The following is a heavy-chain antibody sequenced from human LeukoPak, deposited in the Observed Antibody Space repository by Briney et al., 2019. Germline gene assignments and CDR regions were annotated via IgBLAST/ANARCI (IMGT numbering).Heavy chain of an antibody. V-gene: IGHV3-48*02. CDR2: ISSSSSTI. CDR1: GFTFSTYS. CDR3: ARMHYFDY. J-gene: IGHJ4*02. Sequence: GGSLRLSCAASGFTFSTYSMNWVRQVPGMGLEWVSYISSSSSTIFYADSVKGRFTISRDNAKNSLYLQMNSLRDEDAAVYYCARMHYFDYWGQGTLVTISS.